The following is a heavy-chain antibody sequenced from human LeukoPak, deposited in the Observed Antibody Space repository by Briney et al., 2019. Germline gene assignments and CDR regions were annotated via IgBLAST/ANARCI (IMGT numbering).Heavy chain of an antibody. CDR3: ATDPWGKWVEMTTIWLGY. V-gene: IGHV1-24*01. CDR2: FDPEDGET. Sequence: GASVKVSCKVSGYTLTELSMHWVRQAPGKGLEWMGGFDPEDGETIYAQKFEGRVNMTEDTSTDTAYMELSSLRSEDTAVYYCATDPWGKWVEMTTIWLGYWGQGTLVTVSS. D-gene: IGHD5-24*01. CDR1: GYTLTELS. J-gene: IGHJ4*02.